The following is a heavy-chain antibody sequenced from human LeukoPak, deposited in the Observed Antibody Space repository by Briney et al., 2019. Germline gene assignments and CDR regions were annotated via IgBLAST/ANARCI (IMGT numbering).Heavy chain of an antibody. Sequence: GGSLRLSCAASGFTFSSYAMSWVRQAPGKGLEWVSAVSGGGSSTYSADSVKGRFTISRDNSKNTLYLQMNSLRSEDTAVYFCAKDKEATISNFDYWGQGTLVTVSS. CDR2: VSGGGSST. J-gene: IGHJ4*02. D-gene: IGHD5-12*01. V-gene: IGHV3-23*01. CDR1: GFTFSSYA. CDR3: AKDKEATISNFDY.